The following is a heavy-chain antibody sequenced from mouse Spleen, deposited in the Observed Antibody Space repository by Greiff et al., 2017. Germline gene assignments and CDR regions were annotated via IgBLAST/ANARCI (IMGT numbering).Heavy chain of an antibody. Sequence: QVQLQQSGAELARPGASVKMSCKASGYTFTSYTMHWVKQRPGQGLEWIGYINPSSGNTKYNQTFKDQATLTADKSSSTAYMQLSSLTSEDSAVYYCARGPHYCGSSSWYFDVWGAGTTGTVSS. J-gene: IGHJ1*01. D-gene: IGHD1-1*01. CDR1: GYTFTSYT. V-gene: IGHV1-4*01. CDR3: ARGPHYCGSSSWYFDV. CDR2: INPSSGNT.